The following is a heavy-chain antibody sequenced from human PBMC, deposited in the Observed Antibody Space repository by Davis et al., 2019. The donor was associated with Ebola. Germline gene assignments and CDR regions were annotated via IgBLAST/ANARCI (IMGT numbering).Heavy chain of an antibody. CDR2: ISGSGAST. V-gene: IGHV3-23*01. CDR3: AKDGSGWHPLYFDY. J-gene: IGHJ4*02. Sequence: PGGSLRLSCAASGFTFTSYTMYWVRQAPGKGLEWVAAISGSGASTYYADSVMGRFTISRDNSKNTLSLHMISLRAEDTAVYYCAKDGSGWHPLYFDYWGQGTLLTVSS. D-gene: IGHD6-19*01. CDR1: GFTFTSYT.